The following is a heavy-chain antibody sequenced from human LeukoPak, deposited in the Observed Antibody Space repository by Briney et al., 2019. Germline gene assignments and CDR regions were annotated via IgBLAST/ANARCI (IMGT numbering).Heavy chain of an antibody. V-gene: IGHV4-59*08. D-gene: IGHD3-10*01. J-gene: IGHJ4*02. Sequence: SETLSLTCTVSGVSISSYYWSWIRQPPGKGLEWIGYIYNSGSTNYNAALKSRHPISVDTSENHLPLTQSSVICADAAVFYCARHGSMVRGGFEPDYWGQGTMVTVSS. CDR1: GVSISSYY. CDR3: ARHGSMVRGGFEPDY. CDR2: IYNSGST.